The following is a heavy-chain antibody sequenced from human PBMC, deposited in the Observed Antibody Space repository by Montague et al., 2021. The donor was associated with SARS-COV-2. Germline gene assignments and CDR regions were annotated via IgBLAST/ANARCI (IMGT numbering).Heavy chain of an antibody. CDR3: ARGRPVQGSFRHFDSISSGALDI. D-gene: IGHD3-9*01. CDR2: INQCGAP. CDR1: RGSFSNYY. V-gene: IGHV4-34*01. Sequence: SETLSLTCAVSRGSFSNYYYTWIRQSPGKGLEWIGEINQCGAPNXTPSLKSRVTISLDTSKKQISLKLNSVTVADTAVFFCARGRPVQGSFRHFDSISSGALDIWAQGSLVIVSS. J-gene: IGHJ3*02.